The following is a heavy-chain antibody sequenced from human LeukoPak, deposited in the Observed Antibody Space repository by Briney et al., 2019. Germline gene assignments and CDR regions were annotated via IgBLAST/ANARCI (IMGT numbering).Heavy chain of an antibody. CDR3: ARPPTGYDSSGYYYDAFDI. V-gene: IGHV5-51*01. J-gene: IGHJ3*02. D-gene: IGHD3-22*01. CDR2: IYPGDSDT. Sequence: GESLKISCKASGYSFTSYWIGWVRQMPGKGLEWMGIIYPGDSDTIYSPSFQGQVTISADKSISTAYLQWSSLKASDTAMYYCARPPTGYDSSGYYYDAFDIWGQGTMVTVSS. CDR1: GYSFTSYW.